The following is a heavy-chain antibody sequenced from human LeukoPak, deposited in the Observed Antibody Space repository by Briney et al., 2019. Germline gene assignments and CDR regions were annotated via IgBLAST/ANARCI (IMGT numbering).Heavy chain of an antibody. CDR2: ISYDGSNK. CDR1: GFTFSSYA. CDR3: ASVVHY. Sequence: GGSLRLSCAASGFTFSSYAMHWVRQAPGKGLEWVAVISYDGSNKYYADSVKGRFTISRDNSKNTLYLQMNSLRAEDTAVYYCASVVHYWGQGTLVTVSS. V-gene: IGHV3-30*04. D-gene: IGHD2-15*01. J-gene: IGHJ4*02.